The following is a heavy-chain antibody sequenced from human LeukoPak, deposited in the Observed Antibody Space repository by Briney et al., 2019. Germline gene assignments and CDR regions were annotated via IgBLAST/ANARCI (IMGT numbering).Heavy chain of an antibody. CDR2: INAGNGNT. CDR3: ARLLLGYSSSRIPFDY. CDR1: GYTFTSYA. D-gene: IGHD6-13*01. Sequence: ASVKVSCKASGYTFTSYAMHWVRQAPGQRLEWMGWINAGNGNTKYSQKFRGRVTITRDTSASTAYMELSSLRSEDTAVYYCARLLLGYSSSRIPFDYWGQGTLVTVSS. V-gene: IGHV1-3*01. J-gene: IGHJ4*02.